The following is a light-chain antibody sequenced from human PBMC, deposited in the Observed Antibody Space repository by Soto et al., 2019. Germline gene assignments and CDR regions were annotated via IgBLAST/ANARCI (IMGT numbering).Light chain of an antibody. V-gene: IGKV1-5*03. CDR3: QQYNNWPPWT. CDR1: QSISSW. CDR2: KAS. Sequence: IQMTQSPSTLSASVGGRVTITCRGSQSISSWLAWYQQKPGKAPKLLIYKASSLESGVPSRFSGSGSGTEFTPTISSLQPEDFAVYYCQQYNNWPPWTFGQGTKVDIK. J-gene: IGKJ1*01.